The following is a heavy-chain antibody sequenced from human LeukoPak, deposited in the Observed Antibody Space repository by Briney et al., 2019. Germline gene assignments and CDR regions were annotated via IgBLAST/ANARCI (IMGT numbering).Heavy chain of an antibody. Sequence: GASVKVSCKASGYTFTSYYMHWVRQAPGQGLEWMGWINPNSGGTNYAQKFQGRVTMTRDTSISTAYMELSRLRSGDTAVYYCASELVVGAGPAWFDPWGQGTLVTVSS. V-gene: IGHV1-2*02. CDR1: GYTFTSYY. J-gene: IGHJ5*02. CDR2: INPNSGGT. D-gene: IGHD1-26*01. CDR3: ASELVVGAGPAWFDP.